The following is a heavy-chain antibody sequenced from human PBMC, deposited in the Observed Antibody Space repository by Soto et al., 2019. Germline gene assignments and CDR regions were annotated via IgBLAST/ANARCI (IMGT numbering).Heavy chain of an antibody. CDR3: AKRGFGCRHFDY. V-gene: IGHV3-23*01. CDR1: GFAFDTFA. Sequence: QLLESGGGLVQPGGSLRLSCGASGFAFDTFAMSWLRQAPGKGLEWISTIVRSGDTTYYADSVKGRFTISRDNSNKTLYLQMNSLRAQETAIFSCAKRGFGCRHFDYWCQGIVVTVSS. D-gene: IGHD3-10*01. CDR2: IVRSGDTT. J-gene: IGHJ4*02.